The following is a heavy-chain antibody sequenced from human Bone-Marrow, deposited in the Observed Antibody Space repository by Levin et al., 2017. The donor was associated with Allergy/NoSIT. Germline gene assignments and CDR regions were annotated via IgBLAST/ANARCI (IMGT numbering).Heavy chain of an antibody. D-gene: IGHD3-16*01. J-gene: IGHJ2*01. CDR2: INDSGST. V-gene: IGHV4-61*01. CDR1: GDSVNSYYWY. CDR3: ARDSPQYDDQPDWYFEL. Sequence: PGGSLRLSCTVPGDSVNSYYWYWSWIRQPPGKGLEWIGYINDSGSTTYSPSLKSRVTISVDRSKNHISLKLSSVTAADTAVIYGARDSPQYDDQPDWYFELWGRGTLVSVSS.